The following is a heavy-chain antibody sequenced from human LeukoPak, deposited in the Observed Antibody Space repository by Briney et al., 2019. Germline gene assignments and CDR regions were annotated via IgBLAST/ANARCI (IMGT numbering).Heavy chain of an antibody. CDR3: AKRSNFWTGYLDY. CDR2: ISGSGGST. D-gene: IGHD3/OR15-3a*01. J-gene: IGHJ4*02. V-gene: IGHV3-23*01. CDR1: KFTFSNYA. Sequence: GGSLRLSCAASKFTFSNYAMSWVLQAPGKGLEWVSVISGSGGSTYYADSVKGRFTISRDNPKDTLFLQMNSLRTEDTAVYYCAKRSNFWTGYLDYWGQGTLVTVSS.